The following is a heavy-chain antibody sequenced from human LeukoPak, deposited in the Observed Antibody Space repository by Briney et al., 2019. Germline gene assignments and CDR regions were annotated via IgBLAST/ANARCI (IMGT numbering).Heavy chain of an antibody. CDR1: GYTFTGDY. CDR3: ARDSSSWYGSVWFDP. V-gene: IGHV1-2*02. Sequence: ASVKVSCKASGYTFTGDYMHWVRQAPGQGLEWMGWINPNSGGTNYAQKFQGRVTMTRDTSISTAYMELSRLRSDDTAVYYCARDSSSWYGSVWFDPWGQGTLVTVSS. D-gene: IGHD6-13*01. J-gene: IGHJ5*02. CDR2: INPNSGGT.